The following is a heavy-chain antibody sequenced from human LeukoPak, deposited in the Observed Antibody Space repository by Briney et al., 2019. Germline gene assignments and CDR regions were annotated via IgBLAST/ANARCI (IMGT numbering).Heavy chain of an antibody. J-gene: IGHJ3*02. V-gene: IGHV4-4*02. CDR1: GGSISSSYW. Sequence: SETLSLTCAVSGGSISSSYWWSWVRQPPGKGLEWIGEIYHGGSTNFNPPLKSRVTISVDTSKNQFSLKLSSVTAADTAVYYCARRWGLFAFDIWGQGTMVTVSS. D-gene: IGHD1-26*01. CDR3: ARRWGLFAFDI. CDR2: IYHGGST.